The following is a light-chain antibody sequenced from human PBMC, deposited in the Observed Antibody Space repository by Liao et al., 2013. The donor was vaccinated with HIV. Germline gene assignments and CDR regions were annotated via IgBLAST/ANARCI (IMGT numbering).Light chain of an antibody. CDR3: QAWDTSTASLV. V-gene: IGLV3-1*01. J-gene: IGLJ1*01. CDR1: KLGDKY. Sequence: SYEVTQPPSVSVSPGQTATITCSGDKLGDKYACWFQQKPGQSPVMVIYQDIKRPSGIPERFSGSNSGNTATLTISGTQAMDEADYYCQAWDTSTASLVFGTGTKVTVL. CDR2: QDI.